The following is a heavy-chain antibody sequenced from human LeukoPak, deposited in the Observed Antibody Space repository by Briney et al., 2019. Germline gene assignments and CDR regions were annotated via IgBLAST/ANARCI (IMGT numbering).Heavy chain of an antibody. D-gene: IGHD1-26*01. CDR1: GGTFNAYY. V-gene: IGHV4-34*01. J-gene: IGHJ6*03. Sequence: SETLSLTCAVHGGTFNAYYWSWVRQSPGKGLQWIGECNHRGSAHYSPSLKSRVTISTDTSRSQVSLTLSSVTAADTAVYFCVRGNSGSYWGDSYYYTDVWGKGTTVTVSS. CDR2: CNHRGSA. CDR3: VRGNSGSYWGDSYYYTDV.